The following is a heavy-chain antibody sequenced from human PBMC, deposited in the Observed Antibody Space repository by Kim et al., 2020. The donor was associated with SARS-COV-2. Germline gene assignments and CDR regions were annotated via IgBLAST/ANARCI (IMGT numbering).Heavy chain of an antibody. D-gene: IGHD1-1*01. CDR3: VKNLGTAGNTTGNPLEI. V-gene: IGHV1-2*06. CDR2: INPKNGGT. CDR1: RYSFTAFH. J-gene: IGHJ3*02. Sequence: ASVKVSCKASRYSFTAFHIHWLRQAPGQRLEWLGRINPKNGGTDSAQRFEGRVTMSRDTSITTTFMELRGLRADDTALYYCVKNLGTAGNTTGNPLEIWGQGTMVTVSS.